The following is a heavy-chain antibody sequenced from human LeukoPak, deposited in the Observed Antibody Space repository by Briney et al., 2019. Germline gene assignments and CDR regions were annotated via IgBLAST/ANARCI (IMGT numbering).Heavy chain of an antibody. CDR2: IYYSGST. J-gene: IGHJ6*02. V-gene: IGHV4-31*03. Sequence: PSQTLSLTCTVSGGSISSGGYYWSWIRQHPGTGLEWIGYIYYSGSTYYNPSLKSRVTISVDTSKNQFSLKLSSVTAADTAVYYCARGHRGAVRGVYYYGMDVWGQGTTVTVSS. D-gene: IGHD3-10*01. CDR1: GGSISSGGYY. CDR3: ARGHRGAVRGVYYYGMDV.